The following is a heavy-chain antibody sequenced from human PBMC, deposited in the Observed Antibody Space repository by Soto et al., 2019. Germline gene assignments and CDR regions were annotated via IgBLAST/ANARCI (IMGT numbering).Heavy chain of an antibody. V-gene: IGHV1-46*01. CDR1: GYTFTSYY. CDR3: ARETTADGMDV. D-gene: IGHD1-1*01. J-gene: IGHJ6*02. CDR2: INPSGGST. Sequence: QVQLVQSGAEVKKPGASVKVSCKASGYTFTSYYMHWVRQAPGQGLEWMGIINPSGGSTSYAQKFRGRVTMTRDTSTSTVYMELSSLRSEDRAVYYCARETTADGMDVWGQGTTVTVSS.